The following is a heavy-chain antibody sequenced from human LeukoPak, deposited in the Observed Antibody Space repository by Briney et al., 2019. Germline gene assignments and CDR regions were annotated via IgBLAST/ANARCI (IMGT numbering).Heavy chain of an antibody. V-gene: IGHV3-21*01. Sequence: PGGSLRLSCVASGFTFSSYSMNWVGQPPGKGLEGVSSISTRSFYLYYADSVKGRFTISRDNAKNALYLQMNSLRAEDTAVYYCAREATNYGDHTMMIWGQGTLVTVSS. J-gene: IGHJ4*02. CDR2: ISTRSFYL. CDR1: GFTFSSYS. CDR3: AREATNYGDHTMMI. D-gene: IGHD4-17*01.